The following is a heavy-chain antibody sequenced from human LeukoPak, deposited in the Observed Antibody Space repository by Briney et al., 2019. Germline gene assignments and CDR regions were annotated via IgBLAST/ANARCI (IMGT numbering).Heavy chain of an antibody. CDR3: AEEGGATYHTFDS. D-gene: IGHD3-16*01. CDR2: ICGSSSST. Sequence: GGSLRLSCAASGFTFSSYVMSWVRQAPGKGLEWVSSICGSSSSTYYADSVKGRFTISRDNSKNTLYLQMNSLRAEDTAVYFCAEEGGATYHTFDSWGERTLVTVSS. CDR1: GFTFSSYV. V-gene: IGHV3-23*01. J-gene: IGHJ4*02.